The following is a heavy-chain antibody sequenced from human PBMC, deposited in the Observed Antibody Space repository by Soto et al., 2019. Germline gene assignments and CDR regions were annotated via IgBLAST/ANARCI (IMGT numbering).Heavy chain of an antibody. CDR1: GDSFPGYK. J-gene: IGHJ5*02. V-gene: IGHV1-2*02. Sequence: ASGDSFPGYKMNWVRQAPGQGLEWMGWINPNSGGTNYAQKFQGRVTMTRDTAISTAYRELSRLRSDDTAVYCCARRVYLFFSSPNPFGPWGQVTLVT. CDR3: ARRVYLFFSSPNPFGP. CDR2: INPNSGGT. D-gene: IGHD6-6*01.